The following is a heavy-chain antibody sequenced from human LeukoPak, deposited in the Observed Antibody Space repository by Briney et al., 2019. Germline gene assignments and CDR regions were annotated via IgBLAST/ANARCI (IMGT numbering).Heavy chain of an antibody. CDR3: ARDGSYGYFDP. Sequence: GGSLRLSCAASGFTFSSYSMNWVRQAPGKGLECVSSISSSSSYIYYADSVKGRFTISRDNAKNSLYLQMNSLRAEDTAVYYCARDGSYGYFDPWGQGTLVTVSS. D-gene: IGHD5-18*01. J-gene: IGHJ5*02. CDR1: GFTFSSYS. CDR2: ISSSSSYI. V-gene: IGHV3-21*01.